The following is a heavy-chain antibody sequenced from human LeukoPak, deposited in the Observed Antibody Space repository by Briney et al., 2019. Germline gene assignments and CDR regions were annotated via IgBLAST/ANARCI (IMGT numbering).Heavy chain of an antibody. CDR2: INPSDGNT. CDR1: GYTFTSYA. CDR3: ARDPSEGTGYYKGWYFDL. Sequence: ASVKVSCKASGYTFTSYAMNWVRQAPGQGLEWMGIINPSDGNTAYAQKFQGRVTMTRDMFTSTVYMELSSLRSEDTAVYYCARDPSEGTGYYKGWYFDLWGRGTLVTVSS. J-gene: IGHJ2*01. D-gene: IGHD3-9*01. V-gene: IGHV1-46*01.